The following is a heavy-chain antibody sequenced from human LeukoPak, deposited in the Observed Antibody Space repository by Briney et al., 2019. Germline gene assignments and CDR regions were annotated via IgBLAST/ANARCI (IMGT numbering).Heavy chain of an antibody. CDR1: GFTFSSYA. CDR3: ARDSYRTLDY. J-gene: IGHJ4*02. CDR2: ISYDGSNK. Sequence: QPGGSLRFSCAASGFTFSSYAMHWVRQAPGKGLEWVAVISYDGSNKYYADSVKGRFTISRDNSKNTLYLQMNSLRAEDTAVYYCARDSYRTLDYWGQGTLVTVSS. V-gene: IGHV3-30-3*01. D-gene: IGHD1-14*01.